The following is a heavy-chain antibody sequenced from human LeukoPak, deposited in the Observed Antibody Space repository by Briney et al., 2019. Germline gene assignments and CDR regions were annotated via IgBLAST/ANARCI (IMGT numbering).Heavy chain of an antibody. CDR1: GGSINSGGYY. CDR3: ARAGCSSTSCKNYYYYMDV. V-gene: IGHV4-31*03. D-gene: IGHD2-2*01. J-gene: IGHJ6*03. CDR2: IYYSGST. Sequence: SQTLSLTCTVSGGSINSGGYYWSWIRQHPGKGLEWIGYIYYSGSTYYNPSLKGRVTISVDTSKNQFSLKLSSVTAADTAVYYCARAGCSSTSCKNYYYYMDVWGKGTTVTVSS.